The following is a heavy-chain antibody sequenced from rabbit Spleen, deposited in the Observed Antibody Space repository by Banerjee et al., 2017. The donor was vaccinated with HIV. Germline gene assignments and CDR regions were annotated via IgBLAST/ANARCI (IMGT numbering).Heavy chain of an antibody. D-gene: IGHD4-2*01. Sequence: QEQLVESGGGLVQPEGSLTLTCKASGLDFSNNFWICWVRQAPGKGLEWIACFDVTKYGTTYYANWAKGRFTISKTSSTTVTLRMTNLTAADTATYFCARDAAGREDFNLWGQGTLVTVS. CDR3: ARDAAGREDFNL. V-gene: IGHV1S45*01. J-gene: IGHJ4*01. CDR1: GLDFSNNFW. CDR2: FDVTKYGTT.